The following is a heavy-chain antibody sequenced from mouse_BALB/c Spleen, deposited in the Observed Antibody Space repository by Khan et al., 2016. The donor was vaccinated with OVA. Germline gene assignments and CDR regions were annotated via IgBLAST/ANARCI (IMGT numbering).Heavy chain of an antibody. V-gene: IGHV1S81*02. D-gene: IGHD2-2*01. CDR3: TRSGYGSFAY. J-gene: IGHJ3*01. Sequence: QVQLQQSGAELVKPGASVKLSCKASGYTFTSYYMYWVKQRPEQGLEWIGEINPNNGGSNCNEKFKSKATLTVDKSSSTAYMQLSSLTSEDSAVYYCTRSGYGSFAYWGQGTLVTVSA. CDR1: GYTFTSYY. CDR2: INPNNGGS.